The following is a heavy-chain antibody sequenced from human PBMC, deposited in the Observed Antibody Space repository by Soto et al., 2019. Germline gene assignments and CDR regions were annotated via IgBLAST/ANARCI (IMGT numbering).Heavy chain of an antibody. V-gene: IGHV1-69*01. CDR3: ARDPRYCSGGSCYYFDY. D-gene: IGHD2-15*01. CDR1: GGTFSSYA. CDR2: IIPIFGTA. Sequence: QVQLVQSGAEVKKPGSSVKVSCKASGGTFSSYAISWVRQAPGQGLEWMGGIIPIFGTANYAQKFQGRVTITADESTSKAYMELSSLRSEDTAVYYCARDPRYCSGGSCYYFDYWGQGTLVTVSS. J-gene: IGHJ4*02.